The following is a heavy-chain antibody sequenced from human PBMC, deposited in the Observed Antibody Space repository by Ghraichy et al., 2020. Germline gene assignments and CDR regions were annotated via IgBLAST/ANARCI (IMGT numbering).Heavy chain of an antibody. J-gene: IGHJ5*02. V-gene: IGHV4-39*01. CDR1: GGSISSSSYY. CDR2: IYYTGRT. CDR3: ARSPSNRYSGGGENREWAFIWFDH. D-gene: IGHD2-21*01. Sequence: SETLSLTCTVSGGSISSSSYYWGWVRQPPGKGLEWLGIIYYTGRTYYNPTLNSRVTISVDTSRNQFSLELSSVTAADTSVYYCARSPSNRYSGGGENREWAFIWFDHWGQGTLVTVS.